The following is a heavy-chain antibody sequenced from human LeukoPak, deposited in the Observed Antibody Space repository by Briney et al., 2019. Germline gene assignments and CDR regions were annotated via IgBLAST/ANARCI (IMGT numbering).Heavy chain of an antibody. CDR3: ARGPPRGKYYYMDV. V-gene: IGHV3-13*01. J-gene: IGHJ6*03. CDR2: IGTASDT. CDR1: GFTFSSFD. D-gene: IGHD1-1*01. Sequence: GGSLRLSCAASGFTFSSFDMHWVRQPTGQGPEWVSTIGTASDTYYPGSVEGRFTLSRDDAKNSLYLQMNSLTAGDTAVYYCARGPPRGKYYYMDVWGKGTTVTVSS.